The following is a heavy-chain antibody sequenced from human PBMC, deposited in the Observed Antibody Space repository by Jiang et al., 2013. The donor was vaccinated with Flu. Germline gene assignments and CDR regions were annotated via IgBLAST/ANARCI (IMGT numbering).Heavy chain of an antibody. J-gene: IGHJ4*02. V-gene: IGHV3-30*02. CDR1: GFTFSLYG. CDR3: ATLRGSSYDTYLMDY. CDR2: IWFDGTNK. D-gene: IGHD3-9*01. Sequence: ESGGGVVQPGGSLRLSCAASGFTFSLYGMSWVRQAPGKGLEWVAFIWFDGTNKYYGDSVKGRFTISRDNSKNTLYLQMSSLSTEDTAMYYCATLRGSSYDTYLMDYWGQGTLVTVSS.